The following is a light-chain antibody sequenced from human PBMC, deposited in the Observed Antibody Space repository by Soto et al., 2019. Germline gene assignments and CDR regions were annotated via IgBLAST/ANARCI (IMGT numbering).Light chain of an antibody. V-gene: IGKV3-20*01. Sequence: EIVLTQSPGTLSLSPGERATLSCRASQSISISDLAWYQQKAGQAPRLLIYGASTRATGIPDRFSGSGSGTDFTLTISRLEPEDFAVYYCQRYVGSPLTFGGGTKVEIK. CDR3: QRYVGSPLT. J-gene: IGKJ4*01. CDR1: QSISISD. CDR2: GAS.